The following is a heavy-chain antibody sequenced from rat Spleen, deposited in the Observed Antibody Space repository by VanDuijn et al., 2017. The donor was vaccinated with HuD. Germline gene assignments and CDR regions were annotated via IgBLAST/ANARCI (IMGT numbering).Heavy chain of an antibody. CDR1: GFTFSDYN. V-gene: IGHV5-7*01. CDR2: LSYDGSST. J-gene: IGHJ4*01. D-gene: IGHD1-6*01. Sequence: EVQLVESGGGLVQPGRSLKLSCAASGFTFSDYNMAWVRQAPKKGLEWVATLSYDGSSTYYRDSVKDRFTISRDNAKSTLYLQLDSLRSEDTATYYCTRAMYTTDYYFAKGYYVMDAWGQGASVTVSS. CDR3: TRAMYTTDYYFAKGYYVMDA.